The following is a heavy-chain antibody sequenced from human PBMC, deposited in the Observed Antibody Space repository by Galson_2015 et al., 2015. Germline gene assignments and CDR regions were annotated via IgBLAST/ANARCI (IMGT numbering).Heavy chain of an antibody. CDR1: GFSLSYYE. V-gene: IGHV3-48*02. D-gene: IGHD3-16*01. Sequence: SLRLSCAASGFSLSYYEMNWVRQAPGEGLEWVSYIDTSSSVRYYTESVKGRFTFSRDNAKNSLYLQMNSLRDEDTAVYYCVTDSGGSEDFDYWGQGTLVTVSS. J-gene: IGHJ4*02. CDR3: VTDSGGSEDFDY. CDR2: IDTSSSVR.